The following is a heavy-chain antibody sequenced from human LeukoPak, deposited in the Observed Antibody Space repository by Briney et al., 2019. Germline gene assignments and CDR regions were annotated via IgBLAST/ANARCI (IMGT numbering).Heavy chain of an antibody. J-gene: IGHJ4*02. Sequence: SQTLSLTCAISGDSFSSNSAAWTWLRQSPSRGLEWLGRTYYRSKWYNDYALSVKSRISINPDTSKNQFSLQLNSVTPEDTAVYYCARVQQLGQGFHYWGLGTLVTVSS. CDR2: TYYRSKWYN. CDR3: ARVQQLGQGFHY. CDR1: GDSFSSNSAA. V-gene: IGHV6-1*01. D-gene: IGHD6-13*01.